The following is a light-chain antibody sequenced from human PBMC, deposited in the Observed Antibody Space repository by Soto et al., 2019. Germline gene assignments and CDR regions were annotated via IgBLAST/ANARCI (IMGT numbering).Light chain of an antibody. CDR2: GAS. J-gene: IGKJ4*01. V-gene: IGKV3-20*01. CDR3: RQYGYSLGFA. Sequence: EIVLTQSPGTLSLSPGERATLSCRASQSVSSNFLAWYQEKPGQAPRLLIYGASSRATGIPDRFSGSGSGTDFPLTISRLEPEDFALYYCRQYGYSLGFAFGGGTKVEIK. CDR1: QSVSSNF.